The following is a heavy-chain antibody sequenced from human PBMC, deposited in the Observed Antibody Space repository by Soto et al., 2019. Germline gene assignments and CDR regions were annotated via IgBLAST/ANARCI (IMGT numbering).Heavy chain of an antibody. V-gene: IGHV1-46*01. D-gene: IGHD3-10*01. CDR3: ARGVGSGIYYNQYNWFDP. CDR2: INPSGGST. J-gene: IGHJ5*02. CDR1: GYTFTSYY. Sequence: GASVKVSCKASGYTFTSYYMHWVRQAPGQGLEWMGIINPSGGSTSYAQKFQGRVTMTRDTSTSTAYMELRSLISDDTAVYYCARGVGSGIYYNQYNWFDPWGQGTLVTVSS.